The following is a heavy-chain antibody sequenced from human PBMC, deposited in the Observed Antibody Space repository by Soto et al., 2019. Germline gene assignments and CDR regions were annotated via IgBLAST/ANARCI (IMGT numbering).Heavy chain of an antibody. CDR3: ARDQSIVVVPAAREDFDY. J-gene: IGHJ4*02. D-gene: IGHD2-2*01. CDR2: ISAYNGNT. CDR1: GYTFTSYG. V-gene: IGHV1-18*01. Sequence: ASVKVSCKASGYTFTSYGISWVRQAPGQGLEWMGWISAYNGNTNYAQKLQGRVTMTTDTSTSTAYMELRSLRSDDTAVYYCARDQSIVVVPAAREDFDYWGQGTLVTVSS.